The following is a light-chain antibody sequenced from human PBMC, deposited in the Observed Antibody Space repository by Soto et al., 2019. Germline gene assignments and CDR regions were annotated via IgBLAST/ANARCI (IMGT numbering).Light chain of an antibody. CDR2: AAS. CDR1: QDINKY. Sequence: DIQMTQSPSSLSASEGDRVTITCRASQDINKYLAWYQQIPGKAPKLLIFAASTLQSGIPSGFSASGSGTDFTLTIRSLQPEDFATYYCQQSYSNPRTFGQGTKVDIK. CDR3: QQSYSNPRT. J-gene: IGKJ1*01. V-gene: IGKV1-39*01.